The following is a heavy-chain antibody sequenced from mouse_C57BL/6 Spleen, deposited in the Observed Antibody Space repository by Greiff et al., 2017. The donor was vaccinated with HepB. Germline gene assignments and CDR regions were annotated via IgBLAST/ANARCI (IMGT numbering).Heavy chain of an antibody. J-gene: IGHJ4*01. V-gene: IGHV1-26*01. CDR2: INPNNGGT. D-gene: IGHD2-5*01. CDR1: GYTFTDYY. Sequence: EVQLQQSGPELVKPGASVKISCKASGYTFTDYYMNWVKQSHGKSLEWIGDINPNNGGTSYNQKFKGKATLTVDKSPSTAYMELRSLTSEDSAVYYCARGDYYSNYGNYYAMDYWGQGTSVTVSS. CDR3: ARGDYYSNYGNYYAMDY.